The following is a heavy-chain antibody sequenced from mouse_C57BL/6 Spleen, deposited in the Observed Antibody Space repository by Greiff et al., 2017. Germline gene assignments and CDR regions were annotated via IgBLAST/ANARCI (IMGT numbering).Heavy chain of an antibody. V-gene: IGHV5-4*01. Sequence: EVNLVESGGGLVKPGGSLKLSCAASGFTFSSYAMSWVRQTPEKRLEWVATISDGGSYTYYPDNVKGRFAISRDNAKNNLYLQMSHLKSEDTAMYYWAREGGYGPYYAMDYWGQGTSVTVSS. D-gene: IGHD2-10*02. CDR3: AREGGYGPYYAMDY. CDR2: ISDGGSYT. CDR1: GFTFSSYA. J-gene: IGHJ4*01.